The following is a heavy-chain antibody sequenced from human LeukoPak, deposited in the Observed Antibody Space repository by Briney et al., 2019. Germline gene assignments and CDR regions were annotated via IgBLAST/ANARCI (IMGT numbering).Heavy chain of an antibody. J-gene: IGHJ4*02. V-gene: IGHV2-5*02. Sequence: SGPTLLKPTHTLTLSCIFSGVSLNTRGVGVGRSRQPPGIVLEWLTPLYSDDDEPSSPSLKSRLPSTSNTPRTQAILPLNNMDPVDTATYYCAHTKNVLLWFGELLYFDYWGQGTLVTVSS. CDR3: AHTKNVLLWFGELLYFDY. D-gene: IGHD3-10*01. CDR1: GVSLNTRGVG. CDR2: LYSDDDE.